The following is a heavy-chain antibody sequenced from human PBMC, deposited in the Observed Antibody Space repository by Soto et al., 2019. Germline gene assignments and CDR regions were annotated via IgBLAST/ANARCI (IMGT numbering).Heavy chain of an antibody. D-gene: IGHD3-22*01. CDR1: GFTFSSYG. CDR3: EGDSKNVRQPAYYESINHYVPLGY. V-gene: IGHV3-33*01. CDR2: IWYDGSNE. Sequence: GGSRRLSCAASGFTFSSYGMHWVRQAPGKGLEWVAVIWYDGSNEYYADSVKGRFTISRDNSKNTLYLEMNSLRAEDTALYYCEGDSKNVRQPAYYESINHYVPLGYWGQGTLVTVSS. J-gene: IGHJ4*02.